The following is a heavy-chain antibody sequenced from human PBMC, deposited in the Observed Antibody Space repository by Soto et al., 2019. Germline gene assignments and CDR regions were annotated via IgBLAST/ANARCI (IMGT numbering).Heavy chain of an antibody. V-gene: IGHV4-59*01. Sequence: SETLSLTCTVSGGSISSYYWSWIRQPPGKGLEWIGYIYYSGSTNYNPSLKSRVTISVDTSKNQFSLKLSSVTAADTAVYYCARVIQGGYYYFDYWGQGTLVTVSS. CDR1: GGSISSYY. D-gene: IGHD3-22*01. CDR2: IYYSGST. CDR3: ARVIQGGYYYFDY. J-gene: IGHJ4*02.